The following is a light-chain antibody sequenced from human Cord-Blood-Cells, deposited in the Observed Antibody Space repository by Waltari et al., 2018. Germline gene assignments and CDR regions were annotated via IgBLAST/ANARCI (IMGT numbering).Light chain of an antibody. V-gene: IGLV3-21*04. CDR2: YDS. Sequence: SYVLTQPPSVSVAPGKTARITCGGNNIGSQSVHWYQQKPGLAPVLVIYYDSDRPSGIPERFSGSNSGNTATLTISRVEAGDEADYYCQVWDSSSDHVVFGGGTKLTVL. J-gene: IGLJ2*01. CDR3: QVWDSSSDHVV. CDR1: NIGSQS.